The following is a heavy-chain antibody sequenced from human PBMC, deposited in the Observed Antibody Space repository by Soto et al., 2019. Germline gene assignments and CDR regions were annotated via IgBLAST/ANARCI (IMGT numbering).Heavy chain of an antibody. CDR1: GYTFTSYG. J-gene: IGHJ4*02. CDR3: AREITFSSSSTGFDY. CDR2: ISAYNGNT. Sequence: ASVKVSCKASGYTFTSYGISWVRQAPGQGLEWMGWISAYNGNTNYAQKLQGRVTMTTDTSTSTAYMELRSLRSDDTAVYYCAREITFSSSSTGFDYWGQGILVTVST. V-gene: IGHV1-18*01. D-gene: IGHD6-6*01.